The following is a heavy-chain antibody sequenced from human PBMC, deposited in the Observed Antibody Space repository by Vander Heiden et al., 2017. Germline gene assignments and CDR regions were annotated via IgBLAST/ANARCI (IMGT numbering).Heavy chain of an antibody. J-gene: IGHJ6*01. CDR3: ARATWELAYYYAVDV. V-gene: IGHV1-69*01. Sequence: AEVKKPGSSVKVSCKAPGDTFSSYAINWVRQAPAQGLEWMGGIIPIFGTATYAQQFQGRVTITADESTSTAYMELSSLRSEDTAVYYCARATWELAYYYAVDVWGQGTTVTVSS. CDR2: IIPIFGTA. D-gene: IGHD1-26*01. CDR1: GDTFSSYA.